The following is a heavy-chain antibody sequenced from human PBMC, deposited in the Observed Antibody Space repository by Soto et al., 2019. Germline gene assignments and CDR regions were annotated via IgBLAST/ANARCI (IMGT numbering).Heavy chain of an antibody. J-gene: IGHJ5*02. CDR2: IYYTGRT. D-gene: IGHD3-10*01. CDR1: GGSISGSSYY. V-gene: IGHV4-39*02. Sequence: LSLTCTVSGGSISGSSYYWGWIRQPPGKGLEWIGAIYYTGRTYYKPSLKSRVTISVDTSKNQFSLKLNSVSAADTAVYYCARDSGSYLPPKYNWFDPWGQGTLVTVSS. CDR3: ARDSGSYLPPKYNWFDP.